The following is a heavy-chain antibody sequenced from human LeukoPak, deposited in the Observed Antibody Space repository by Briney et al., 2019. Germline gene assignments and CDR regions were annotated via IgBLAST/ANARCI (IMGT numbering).Heavy chain of an antibody. CDR2: INPNSGGT. V-gene: IGHV1-2*04. D-gene: IGHD4-17*01. J-gene: IGHJ4*02. Sequence: ASVKVSCKASGYTFTGYYMHWVRQAPGQGLEWMGWINPNSGGTNYAQKFQGWVTMTRDTSISTAYMELSRLRSDDTAVYYCARAGGTVTPWGDYFDYWGQGTLVTVSS. CDR3: ARAGGTVTPWGDYFDY. CDR1: GYTFTGYY.